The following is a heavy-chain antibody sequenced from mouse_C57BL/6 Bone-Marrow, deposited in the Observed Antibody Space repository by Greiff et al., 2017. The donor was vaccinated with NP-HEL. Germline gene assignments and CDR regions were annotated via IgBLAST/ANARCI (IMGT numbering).Heavy chain of an antibody. CDR3: ARDSYGKPWFAY. J-gene: IGHJ3*01. Sequence: EVHLVESGGGLVKPGGSLKLSCAASGFTFSSYAMSWVRQTPEKRLEWVATISDGGSYTYYPDNVKGRFTISRDNAKNNLYLQMSHLKSEDTAMYYCARDSYGKPWFAYWGQGTLVTVSA. CDR1: GFTFSSYA. D-gene: IGHD2-1*01. CDR2: ISDGGSYT. V-gene: IGHV5-4*01.